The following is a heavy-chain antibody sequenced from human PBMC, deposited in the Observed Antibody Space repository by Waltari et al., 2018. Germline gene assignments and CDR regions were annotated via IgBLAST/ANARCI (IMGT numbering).Heavy chain of an antibody. Sequence: QVQLQESGPGLVKPSETLSLTCAVSGYSISSGYYWGWIRQPPGKGLEWIGSIYHSGSTYYNPSLKSRVTISVDTSKNQFSLKLSSVTAADTAVYYCARDHLSRIVVVIASNWFDPWGQGTLVTVSS. V-gene: IGHV4-38-2*02. D-gene: IGHD2-21*01. CDR1: GYSISSGYY. CDR3: ARDHLSRIVVVIASNWFDP. CDR2: IYHSGST. J-gene: IGHJ5*02.